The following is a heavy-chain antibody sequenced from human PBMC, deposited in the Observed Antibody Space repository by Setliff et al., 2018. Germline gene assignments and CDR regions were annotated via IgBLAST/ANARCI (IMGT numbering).Heavy chain of an antibody. CDR2: INHYGST. CDR1: DGSFSDYY. D-gene: IGHD3-10*01. Sequence: TLSLTCAVFDGSFSDYYWSGFRQPPGKGLEWIGEINHYGSTKYKSSLRSRVTISVDTSKNQFSLKLNSVTAADTAVYYCARRWNFGPYGSGIHDGFDMWGQGTMVAVSS. J-gene: IGHJ3*02. V-gene: IGHV4-34*01. CDR3: ARRWNFGPYGSGIHDGFDM.